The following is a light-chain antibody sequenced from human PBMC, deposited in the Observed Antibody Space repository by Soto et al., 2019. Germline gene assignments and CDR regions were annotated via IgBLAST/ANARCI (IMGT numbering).Light chain of an antibody. CDR2: SDD. CDR1: SSNIGSNT. CDR3: AAWDDGLNGFV. J-gene: IGLJ1*01. Sequence: QSVLTQPPSASGTPGQRVTISCSGSSSNIGSNTIHWYQQLPGTAPKLLIHSDDKLPSGVPDRFSGSKSGTSGSLAISGLQSGDEADYYCAAWDDGLNGFVFGAGTKVPVL. V-gene: IGLV1-44*01.